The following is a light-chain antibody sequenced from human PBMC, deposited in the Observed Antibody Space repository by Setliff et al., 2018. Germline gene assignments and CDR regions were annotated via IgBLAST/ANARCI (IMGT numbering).Light chain of an antibody. CDR2: DVT. CDR3: ASKTGPGTYV. Sequence: QSALAQPPSVSGSRGQSVTISCTGTSSDVGNYNRVSWYQQPPGTAPKLMIYDVTNRPSGISHRFSGSNSANTASLTISGLQAEDEAEYFCASKTGPGTYVFGTGTKV. CDR1: SSDVGNYNR. V-gene: IGLV2-18*02. J-gene: IGLJ1*01.